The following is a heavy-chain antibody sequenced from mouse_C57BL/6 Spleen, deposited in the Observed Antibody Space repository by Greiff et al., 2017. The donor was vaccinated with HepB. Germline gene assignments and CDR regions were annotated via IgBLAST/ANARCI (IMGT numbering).Heavy chain of an antibody. CDR1: GYSITSGYY. D-gene: IGHD5-1*01. CDR3: ASSTYYFDY. Sequence: DVKLQESGSGLVKPSQSLSLTCSVTGYSITSGYYWNWIRQFPGNKLEWMGYISYDGSNNYNPSLKNRISITRDTSKNQFFLKLNSVTTEDTATYYCASSTYYFDYWGQGTTLTVSS. CDR2: ISYDGSN. J-gene: IGHJ2*01. V-gene: IGHV3-6*01.